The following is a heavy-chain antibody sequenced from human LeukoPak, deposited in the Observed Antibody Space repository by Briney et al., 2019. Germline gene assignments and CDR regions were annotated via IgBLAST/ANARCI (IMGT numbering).Heavy chain of an antibody. CDR1: GGSISSYY. CDR2: IYYSGST. J-gene: IGHJ4*02. CDR3: ARGKPDYGSGSYYSDY. D-gene: IGHD3-10*01. Sequence: SETLSLTCTVSGGSISSYYWSWIRQPPGKGLEWIGYIYYSGSTNYNPSLKSRVTISVDTSKNQFSLKLSSVTAADTAVYYCARGKPDYGSGSYYSDYWGQGTLVTVSS. V-gene: IGHV4-59*12.